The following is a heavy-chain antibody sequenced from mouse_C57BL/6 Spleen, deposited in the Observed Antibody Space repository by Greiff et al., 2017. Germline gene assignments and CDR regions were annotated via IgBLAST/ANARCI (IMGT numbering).Heavy chain of an antibody. J-gene: IGHJ4*01. CDR2: INPNNGGT. D-gene: IGHD2-4*01. CDR3: SRGGDYDDAMDD. CDR1: GYTFTDYN. V-gene: IGHV1-18*01. Sequence: VQLQQSGPELVKPGASVKIPCKASGYTFTDYNSAWVKQSHGKNLQWIGEINPNNGGTIYNQKFKGKATLTVDKSSRTAYMELRSLTSEDTAGYYCSRGGDYDDAMDDWSLGTSVTVTS.